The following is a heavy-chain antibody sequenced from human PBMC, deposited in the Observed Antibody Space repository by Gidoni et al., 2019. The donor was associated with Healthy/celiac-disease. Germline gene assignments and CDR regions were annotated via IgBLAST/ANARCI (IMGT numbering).Heavy chain of an antibody. D-gene: IGHD6-19*01. CDR1: RGSFSGYY. J-gene: IGHJ6*02. V-gene: IGHV4-34*01. CDR2: INHSGST. CDR3: ARNLIAVGGSSERPLRLMYGMDV. Sequence: GLFPPSETLSLTCAVYRGSFSGYYLIWIRQPPGKGLEWIGEINHSGSTNYNPSLKSRVTISVDTSKNQFSLKLSSVTAADTAVYYCARNLIAVGGSSERPLRLMYGMDVWGQGTTVTVSS.